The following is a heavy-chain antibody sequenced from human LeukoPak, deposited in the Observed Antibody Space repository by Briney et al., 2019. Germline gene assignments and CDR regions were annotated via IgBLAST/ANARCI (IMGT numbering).Heavy chain of an antibody. D-gene: IGHD2-15*01. V-gene: IGHV3-33*08. CDR1: GFTFSNAW. J-gene: IGHJ4*02. CDR2: IWYDGSNK. Sequence: GGSLRLSCAASGFTFSNAWMSWVRQAPGKGLEWVAVIWYDGSNKYYADSVKGRFTISRDNSKNTLYLQMNSLRAEDTAVYYCARDVRIAGFDYWGQGTLVTVSS. CDR3: ARDVRIAGFDY.